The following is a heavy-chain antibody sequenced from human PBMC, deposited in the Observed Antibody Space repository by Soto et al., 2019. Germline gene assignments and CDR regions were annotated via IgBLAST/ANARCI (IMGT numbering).Heavy chain of an antibody. V-gene: IGHV4-39*07. J-gene: IGHJ4*02. D-gene: IGHD6-19*01. Sequence: PSETLSLTCTVSGGSISSSSYYWGWIRQPPGKGLEWFGFFYYSGCTYYNPSLKSRVTISLDTSKNQFSLKLSSVTAADTAVYYCARVRWTVAGPGHFDYWGQGTLVTVSS. CDR3: ARVRWTVAGPGHFDY. CDR1: GGSISSSSYY. CDR2: FYYSGCT.